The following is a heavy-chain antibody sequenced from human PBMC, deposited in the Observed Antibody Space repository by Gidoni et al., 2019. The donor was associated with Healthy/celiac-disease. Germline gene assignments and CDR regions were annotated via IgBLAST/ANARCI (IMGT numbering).Heavy chain of an antibody. CDR1: GGSFSGYY. CDR3: ARTKGTARPYYYYYYMDV. D-gene: IGHD6-6*01. J-gene: IGHJ6*03. Sequence: QVQLQQWGAGLLKPSETLSLTCAVYGGSFSGYYWSWIRQPPGKGLEWIGEINHSGSTNYNPSLKSRVTISVDTSKNQFSLKLSSVTAADTAVYYCARTKGTARPYYYYYYMDVWGKGTTVTVSS. CDR2: INHSGST. V-gene: IGHV4-34*01.